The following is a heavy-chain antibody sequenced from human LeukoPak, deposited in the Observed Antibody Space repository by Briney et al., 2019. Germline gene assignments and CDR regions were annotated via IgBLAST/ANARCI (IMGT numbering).Heavy chain of an antibody. J-gene: IGHJ6*03. V-gene: IGHV3-9*01. CDR2: LSWNSGSI. CDR3: AKPPSKYYYYYMDV. D-gene: IGHD4-11*01. CDR1: GFTFDDYA. Sequence: PGVSLRLSCAASGFTFDDYAMHWARQAPAKGLEWVSGLSWNSGSIGYADSVKGRFTISRDNAKNSLYLQMNSLRAEDTALYYCAKPPSKYYYYYMDVWGKGTTVTVSS.